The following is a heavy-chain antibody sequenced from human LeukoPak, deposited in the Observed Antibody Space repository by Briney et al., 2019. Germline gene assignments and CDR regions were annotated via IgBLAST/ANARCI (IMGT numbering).Heavy chain of an antibody. V-gene: IGHV1-8*01. CDR3: ARDGRGAAAADDPLDL. J-gene: IGHJ3*01. CDR2: MNPNSGAT. CDR1: GYTFTNHD. D-gene: IGHD6-13*01. Sequence: ASVKVSCKASGYTFTNHDFNWMRQASGQGLEWMGWMNPNSGATGYAQKFQGRVTMTRDTSISTAYMELSSLTSEDTAVYYCARDGRGAAAADDPLDLWGQGTMVTVSS.